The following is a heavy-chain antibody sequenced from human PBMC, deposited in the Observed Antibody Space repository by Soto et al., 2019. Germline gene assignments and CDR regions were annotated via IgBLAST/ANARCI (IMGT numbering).Heavy chain of an antibody. Sequence: GGSLRLSCAASGFTFSSYGMHWVRQAPGKGLEWVAVIWYDGSNKYYADSVKGRFTISRDNSKNTLYLQMNSLRAEDTAVYYCARQYSSSWYLVYFDYWGQGTLVTVSS. J-gene: IGHJ4*02. CDR2: IWYDGSNK. CDR1: GFTFSSYG. CDR3: ARQYSSSWYLVYFDY. D-gene: IGHD6-13*01. V-gene: IGHV3-33*01.